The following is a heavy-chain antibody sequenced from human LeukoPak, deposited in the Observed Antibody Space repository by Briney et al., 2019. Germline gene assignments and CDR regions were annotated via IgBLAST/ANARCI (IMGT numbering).Heavy chain of an antibody. D-gene: IGHD6-13*01. CDR1: GFTFGSYW. CDR2: ISGSGGST. CDR3: AKGIAAAGTGSDY. V-gene: IGHV3-23*01. Sequence: PGESLRLSCAASGFTFGSYWMGWVRQAPGQGLEWVSAISGSGGSTYYADSVKGRFTISRDNSKNTLYLQMNSLRAEDTAVYYCAKGIAAAGTGSDYWGQGTLVTISS. J-gene: IGHJ4*02.